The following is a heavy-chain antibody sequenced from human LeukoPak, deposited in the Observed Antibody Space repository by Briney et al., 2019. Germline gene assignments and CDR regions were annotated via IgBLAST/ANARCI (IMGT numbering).Heavy chain of an antibody. CDR3: ARHVYWGDPTAPEDYFDY. D-gene: IGHD7-27*01. V-gene: IGHV4-59*08. CDR1: GGSISSYY. Sequence: PSETLSPTCTVSGGSISSYYWSWIRQPPGKGLEWIGYIYYSGSTNYNPSLKSRVTISVDTSKNQFSLKLSSVTAADTAVYYCARHVYWGDPTAPEDYFDYWGQGTLVTVSS. J-gene: IGHJ4*02. CDR2: IYYSGST.